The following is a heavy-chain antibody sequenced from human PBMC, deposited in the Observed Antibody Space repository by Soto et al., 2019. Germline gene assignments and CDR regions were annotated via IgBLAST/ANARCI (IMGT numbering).Heavy chain of an antibody. Sequence: LQESGPGLVKTSETVSLTCSASGGSIRSMKYYWGWVRQAPGKGREWVGSVYYDGAAYYSPTLRSRASISVDTSKNQFSLRLTSVTTKDTAVYYCARIAFYNGSSRSDLWGQGSLVTVS. CDR1: GGSIRSMKYY. CDR3: ARIAFYNGSSRSDL. CDR2: VYYDGAA. D-gene: IGHD1-1*01. V-gene: IGHV4-39*01. J-gene: IGHJ4*02.